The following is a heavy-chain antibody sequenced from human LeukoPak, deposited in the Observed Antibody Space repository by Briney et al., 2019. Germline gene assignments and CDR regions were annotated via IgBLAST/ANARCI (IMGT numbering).Heavy chain of an antibody. J-gene: IGHJ4*02. CDR3: ARKLYDSSRYGQTYYFDN. V-gene: IGHV1-69*13. Sequence: SVKVSCKASGGTFSSYAISWVRQAPGQGLERMGGIIPIFDTANYAQKFQGRVTITADESTSTAYMELRSLRSDDTAVYYCARKLYDSSRYGQTYYFDNWGQGTLVTVSS. CDR2: IIPIFDTA. D-gene: IGHD3-22*01. CDR1: GGTFSSYA.